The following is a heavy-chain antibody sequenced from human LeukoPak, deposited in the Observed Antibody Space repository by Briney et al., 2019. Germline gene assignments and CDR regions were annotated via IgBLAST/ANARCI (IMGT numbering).Heavy chain of an antibody. V-gene: IGHV4-59*10. CDR2: IYTSGST. Sequence: PSETLSLTCAVYGGSFSGYYWRWIRQPPGKGLEWIGRIYTSGSTNYNPSLKSRVTMSVDTSKNQFSLKLSSVTAADTAVYYCASSLSSGHNYWGQGTLVTVSS. CDR1: GGSFSGYY. CDR3: ASSLSSGHNY. J-gene: IGHJ4*02. D-gene: IGHD6-19*01.